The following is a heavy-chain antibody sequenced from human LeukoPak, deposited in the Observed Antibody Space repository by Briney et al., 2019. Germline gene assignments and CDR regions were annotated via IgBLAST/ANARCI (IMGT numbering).Heavy chain of an antibody. CDR3: ARDLSSFDILTGYYNRGGTYNWFDP. CDR1: GFTFSSYG. J-gene: IGHJ5*02. V-gene: IGHV3-30*02. D-gene: IGHD3-9*01. CDR2: IRYDGSNK. Sequence: SGGSLRLSCAASGFTFSSYGMHWVRQAPGKGLEWVAFIRYDGSNKYYADSVKGRFTISRDNSKNTLYLQMNSLRSDDTAVYYCARDLSSFDILTGYYNRGGTYNWFDPWGQGTLVTVSS.